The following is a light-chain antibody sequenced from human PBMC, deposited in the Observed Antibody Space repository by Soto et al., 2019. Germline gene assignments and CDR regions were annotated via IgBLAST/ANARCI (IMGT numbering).Light chain of an antibody. Sequence: EIVLTQSPATLSLSPGERATLSCRASQSVSSAYLAWYQQKPGQAPRLLIYGASSRATGIPDRFSGSGSGTDFTLTISRLEPEDFAVYYCQVYHWSLTWTFGPGTKVDIK. V-gene: IGKV3-20*01. CDR3: QVYHWSLTWT. CDR2: GAS. CDR1: QSVSSAY. J-gene: IGKJ1*01.